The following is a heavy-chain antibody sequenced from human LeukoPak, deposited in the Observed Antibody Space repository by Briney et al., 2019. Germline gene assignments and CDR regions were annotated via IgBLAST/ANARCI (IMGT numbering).Heavy chain of an antibody. CDR2: ISYDGSNK. CDR1: GFTFSSYA. J-gene: IGHJ4*02. V-gene: IGHV3-30-3*01. D-gene: IGHD6-19*01. Sequence: GGSLRLSCAASGFTFSSYAMHWVRQAPGKGLEWVAVISYDGSNKYYADSVKGRFTISRDNSKNTLYLQMNSLRAEDTAVYYCAGDLTDSSGWYRFDYWGQGTLVTVSS. CDR3: AGDLTDSSGWYRFDY.